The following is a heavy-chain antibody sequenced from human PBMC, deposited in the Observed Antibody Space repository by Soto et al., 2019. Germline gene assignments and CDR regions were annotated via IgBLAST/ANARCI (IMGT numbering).Heavy chain of an antibody. CDR3: ARHDSSGYYFDFDY. D-gene: IGHD3-22*01. Sequence: GESVKISGKGSGYTFSIHCIGWVLQMPGKGLEWMGIIYPGDSHTRYSPPFQGQVTISVDKSISTAYLQWSSLKASDTAIYYCARHDSSGYYFDFDYWGRGTLVTVSS. V-gene: IGHV5-51*01. CDR2: IYPGDSHT. CDR1: GYTFSIHC. J-gene: IGHJ4*02.